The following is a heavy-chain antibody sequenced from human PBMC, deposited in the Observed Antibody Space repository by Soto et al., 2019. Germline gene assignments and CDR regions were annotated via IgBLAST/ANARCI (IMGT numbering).Heavy chain of an antibody. D-gene: IGHD3-22*01. J-gene: IGHJ6*02. CDR2: IYYSGST. CDR3: ARDAEYYYDSSGRRPEYYYYYGMDV. CDR1: GGCVSSGSDY. Sequence: PSETLSLTCTVSGGCVSSGSDYWSWIRQPPEKGQEWIGYIYYSGSTNYNPSLKSRVTISVDTSKNQFSLKLSSVTAADTAVYYCARDAEYYYDSSGRRPEYYYYYGMDVWGQGTTLTVSS. V-gene: IGHV4-61*01.